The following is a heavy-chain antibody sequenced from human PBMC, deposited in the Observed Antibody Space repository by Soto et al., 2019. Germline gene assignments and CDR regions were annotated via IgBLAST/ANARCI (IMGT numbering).Heavy chain of an antibody. CDR2: IYDNGAT. V-gene: IGHV4-31*03. Sequence: QVQLQESGPGLVKPSQTLSLTCSVSGVNISGSGNYWIWIRQYPGNGLEYIGYIYDNGATHFNPSVRSRVAMAVDTSKNQFSLILSSVTAADSAVYYCARVTRQYGDSRFDFWGQGTLVTVSS. CDR3: ARVTRQYGDSRFDF. J-gene: IGHJ4*02. CDR1: GVNISGSGNY. D-gene: IGHD4-17*01.